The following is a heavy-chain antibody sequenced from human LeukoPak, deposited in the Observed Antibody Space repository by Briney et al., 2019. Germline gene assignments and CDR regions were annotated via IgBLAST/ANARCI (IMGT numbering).Heavy chain of an antibody. V-gene: IGHV3-23*01. CDR3: AKDTASSWWYFDL. CDR1: GFTFSNYA. Sequence: GGSLRLSCAPSGFTFSNYAMNWVRQAPGKGLEWVSTISGSGGSAYYADSVKGRFTISRDNSKNTLYLQMNSLRAEDTAVYYCAKDTASSWWYFDLWGRGTLVTVSS. D-gene: IGHD5-18*01. CDR2: ISGSGGSA. J-gene: IGHJ2*01.